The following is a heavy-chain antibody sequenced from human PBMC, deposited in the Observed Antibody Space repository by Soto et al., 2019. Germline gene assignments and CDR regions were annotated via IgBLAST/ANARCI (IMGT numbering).Heavy chain of an antibody. D-gene: IGHD6-19*01. V-gene: IGHV4-30-2*01. Sequence: TLSLTCNMSGDSYSISTYSWSWIRQPPGKALQWIGFIYQSGVTSYNPSLASRVSISLDRSNNQCSLKLKSVTAADTAVYFCAGMPYPSGLRFDPWGPGTLVTVS. CDR3: AGMPYPSGLRFDP. J-gene: IGHJ5*02. CDR1: GDSYSISTYS. CDR2: IYQSGVT.